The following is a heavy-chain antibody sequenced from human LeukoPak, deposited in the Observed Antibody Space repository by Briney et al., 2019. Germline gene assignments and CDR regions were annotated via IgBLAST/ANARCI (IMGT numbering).Heavy chain of an antibody. CDR2: INHSGST. CDR1: GVSFSGYY. V-gene: IGHV4-34*01. Sequence: SETLSLTCAVYGVSFSGYYWSWIRQPPGKGLEWIGEINHSGSTNYNLSLKSRVTISVDTSKNQFSLKLSSVTAADTAVYYCANGGVVNYWGQGTLVTVSS. CDR3: ANGGVVNY. J-gene: IGHJ4*02. D-gene: IGHD2-2*01.